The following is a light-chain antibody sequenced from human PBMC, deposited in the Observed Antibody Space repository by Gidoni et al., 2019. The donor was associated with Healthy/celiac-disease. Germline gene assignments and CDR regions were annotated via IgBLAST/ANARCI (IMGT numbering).Light chain of an antibody. CDR1: QSISSY. V-gene: IGKV1-39*01. CDR2: AAS. Sequence: IQMTQSPSSLSASVGDRVTITCRGSQSISSYLNWYQQKPGKDPKLLIYAASSLQSGVPSRFSGSGSWTDFTITTSSLQPEDFATYYCQQSYSTPRTFGQGTKLEIK. J-gene: IGKJ2*01. CDR3: QQSYSTPRT.